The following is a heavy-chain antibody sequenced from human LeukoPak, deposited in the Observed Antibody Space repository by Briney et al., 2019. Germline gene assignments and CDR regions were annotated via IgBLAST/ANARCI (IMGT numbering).Heavy chain of an antibody. Sequence: SETLSLTCTVSGGPISSTNSYWGWLRQPPGKGLEWFGSIYYSGSTHYNPSLKSRVSISVDTSRSEFSLRLRSVTAGDTAIYYCARNRSDCSSGSCSFTGFDSWGQGILVTVSS. CDR1: GGPISSTNSY. D-gene: IGHD2-15*01. CDR3: ARNRSDCSSGSCSFTGFDS. J-gene: IGHJ4*02. CDR2: IYYSGST. V-gene: IGHV4-39*01.